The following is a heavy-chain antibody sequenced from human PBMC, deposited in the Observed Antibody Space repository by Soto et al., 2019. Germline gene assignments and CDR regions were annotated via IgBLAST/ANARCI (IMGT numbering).Heavy chain of an antibody. CDR1: GGSISSGVYY. D-gene: IGHD2-15*01. Sequence: LTCTVYGGSISSGVYYWGWIRQHPGKGLELIGYIDYSVSTYYNPSLKSRVTISVDTSKNQFSLKLSSVTAAETSVYYCPRESAXWGQVTTVTVS. CDR3: PRESAX. CDR2: IDYSVST. V-gene: IGHV4-31*03. J-gene: IGHJ6*02.